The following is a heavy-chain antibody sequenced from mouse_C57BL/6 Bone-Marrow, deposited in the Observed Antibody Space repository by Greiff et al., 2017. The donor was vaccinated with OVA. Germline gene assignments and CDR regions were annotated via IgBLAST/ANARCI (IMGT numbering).Heavy chain of an antibody. CDR2: IYPRSGNT. D-gene: IGHD3-2*02. CDR3: ARFQRQLRLYFDY. V-gene: IGHV1-81*01. Sequence: VKLQESGAELARPGASVKLSCKASGYTFTSYGISWVKQRTGQGLEWIGEIYPRSGNTYYNEKFKGKATLTADKSSSTAYMELRSLTSEDSAVYFCARFQRQLRLYFDYWGQGTTLTVSS. CDR1: GYTFTSYG. J-gene: IGHJ2*01.